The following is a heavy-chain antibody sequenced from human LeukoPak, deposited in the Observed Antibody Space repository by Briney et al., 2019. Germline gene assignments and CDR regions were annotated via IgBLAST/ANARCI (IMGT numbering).Heavy chain of an antibody. CDR2: IIPIFGTA. CDR1: GGTFSSYA. V-gene: IGHV1-69*05. D-gene: IGHD5-18*01. J-gene: IGHJ6*03. Sequence: SVKVSCKASGGTFSSYAISWVQQAPGQGLEWMGGIIPIFGTANYAQKFQGRVTITTDESTSTAYMELSSLRSEDTAVYYCSTSIHDYYYYMDVWGKGTTVTVSS. CDR3: STSIHDYYYYMDV.